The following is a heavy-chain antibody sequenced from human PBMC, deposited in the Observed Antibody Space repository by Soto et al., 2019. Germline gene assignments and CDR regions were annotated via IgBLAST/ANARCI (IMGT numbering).Heavy chain of an antibody. CDR3: ARGQWLDQN. V-gene: IGHV4-34*01. D-gene: IGHD6-19*01. Sequence: SETLSLTCAVYGGSFSGYYWSWIRQPPGKGLEWIGEINHSGSTNYNPSLKSRITMLVDTSKNQFSLKLSSVTDADTAVYYCARGQWLDQNWGQGTLVTVSS. CDR2: INHSGST. CDR1: GGSFSGYY. J-gene: IGHJ4*02.